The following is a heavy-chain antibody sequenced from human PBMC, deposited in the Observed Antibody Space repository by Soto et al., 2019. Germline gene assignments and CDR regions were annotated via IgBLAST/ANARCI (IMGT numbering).Heavy chain of an antibody. Sequence: GKGLEYVSSISTDGGNTHYADSVKGRCTISRDNSKNTVYLQMSSLRAEDTAVYYCFFLLQAEDGIRDVRSVSAFLLNRSSDL. CDR2: ISTDGGNT. V-gene: IGHV3-64D*06. CDR3: FFLLQAEDGIRDVRSVSAFLLNRSSDL. J-gene: IGHJ2*01. D-gene: IGHD3-10*02.